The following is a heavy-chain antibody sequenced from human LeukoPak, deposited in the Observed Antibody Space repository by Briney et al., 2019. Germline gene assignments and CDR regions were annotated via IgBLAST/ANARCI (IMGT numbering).Heavy chain of an antibody. D-gene: IGHD3-22*01. CDR2: FAGSDTTK. CDR1: GFDFGAYE. Sequence: GGSLRLSCAASGFDFGAYEMTWVRQAPGKGLEWVAYFAGSDTTKYYADSVRGRFTISRDNAKKSLYLQMNSLRAEDTALYYCTTLGYHLDSWGQGTLVTVSS. V-gene: IGHV3-48*03. CDR3: TTLGYHLDS. J-gene: IGHJ4*02.